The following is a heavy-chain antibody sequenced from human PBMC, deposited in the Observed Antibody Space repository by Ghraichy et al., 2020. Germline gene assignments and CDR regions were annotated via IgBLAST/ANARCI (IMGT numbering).Heavy chain of an antibody. V-gene: IGHV3-7*03. CDR2: IKQDGSEK. CDR1: GFTFSSYW. CDR3: ARDWGQQLPMGSPYYYYYGMDV. Sequence: GGSLRLSCAASGFTFSSYWMSWVRQAPGKGLEWVANIKQDGSEKYYVDSVKGRFTISRDNAKNSLYLQMNSLRAEDTAVYYCARDWGQQLPMGSPYYYYYGMDVWGQGTTVTVSS. D-gene: IGHD6-13*01. J-gene: IGHJ6*02.